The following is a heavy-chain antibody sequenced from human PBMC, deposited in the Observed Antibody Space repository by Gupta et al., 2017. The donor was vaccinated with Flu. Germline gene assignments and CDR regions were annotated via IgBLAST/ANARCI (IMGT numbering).Heavy chain of an antibody. CDR2: IKSESDGGTA. V-gene: IGHV3-15*01. CDR1: GSTFSATW. D-gene: IGHD2-21*02. CDR3: TKANCGADCHGYNWFGP. Sequence: EVQLVESGGGLVKPGGFLRLSFAASGSTFSATWMSWVRQVPGKGLEWVGRIKSESDGGTAQYDPVVEGRFAISREDSTSTLYLQMSNLEADDTAVYYCTKANCGADCHGYNWFGPWGQGTLVTVSS. J-gene: IGHJ5*02.